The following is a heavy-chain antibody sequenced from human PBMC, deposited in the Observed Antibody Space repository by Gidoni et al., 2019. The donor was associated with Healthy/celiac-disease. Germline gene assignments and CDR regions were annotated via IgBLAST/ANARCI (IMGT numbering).Heavy chain of an antibody. J-gene: IGHJ4*02. Sequence: ELQLVESGGGLVQPGRSLRLSCAASGFTFDDYAMHWVRQAPGKGLEWVSGISWNSGSIGYADSVKGRFTIARDNAKTSLYLQMNSLRAEDTALYYCAKDPATMGDSSGYYDYWGQGTLVNVSS. CDR3: AKDPATMGDSSGYYDY. D-gene: IGHD3-22*01. CDR2: ISWNSGSI. V-gene: IGHV3-9*01. CDR1: GFTFDDYA.